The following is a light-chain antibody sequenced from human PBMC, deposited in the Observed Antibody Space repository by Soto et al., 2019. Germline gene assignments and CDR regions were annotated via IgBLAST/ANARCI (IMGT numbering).Light chain of an antibody. CDR1: SSDVGGYNY. J-gene: IGLJ2*01. V-gene: IGLV2-14*03. CDR2: DVS. Sequence: QSALTQPASVSGSPGQSITISCTGTSSDVGGYNYVSWYQQHPGKDPKLMIYDVSSRPSGVSNRFSGSKSGNTASLTISGLQAEDEADYYCSSYTTTSTLVFGGGTQLTVL. CDR3: SSYTTTSTLV.